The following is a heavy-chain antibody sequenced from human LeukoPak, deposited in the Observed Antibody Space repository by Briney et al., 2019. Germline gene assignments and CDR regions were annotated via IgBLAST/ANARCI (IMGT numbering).Heavy chain of an antibody. CDR1: GRTFTEYY. CDR2: TGGTAGNT. CDR3: AREWSAFDI. Sequence: PGGSLRLSCAASGRTFTEYYMHWIRQAPGKGLEWVSFTGGTAGNTYYADSVKGRFTISRDNAKNSLYLQMNSLRAEDTAVYYCAREWSAFDIWGQGTMVTVSS. D-gene: IGHD2-8*01. V-gene: IGHV3-11*04. J-gene: IGHJ3*02.